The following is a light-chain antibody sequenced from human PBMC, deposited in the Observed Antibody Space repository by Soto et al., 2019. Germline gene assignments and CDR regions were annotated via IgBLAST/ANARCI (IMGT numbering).Light chain of an antibody. CDR3: QQFNSFPLT. J-gene: IGKJ4*01. Sequence: DIQLTQSPSFLSASVGDRVIITCRASQGISSYLAWYQQKPGKAPKLLIYAASTLQSGVPSGFSGSGSGTEFTLTICSLQPEDFATYYCQQFNSFPLTFGGGTKVEIK. CDR1: QGISSY. V-gene: IGKV1-9*01. CDR2: AAS.